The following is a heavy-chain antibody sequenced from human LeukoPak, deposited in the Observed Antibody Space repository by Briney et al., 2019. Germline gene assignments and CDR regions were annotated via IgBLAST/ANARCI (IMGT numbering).Heavy chain of an antibody. CDR2: IYYSGST. J-gene: IGHJ5*02. V-gene: IGHV4-59*01. Sequence: SETLSLSCTVSGGSISNYYWSWIRQPPGKGLECIGYIYYSGSTNYNPSLKSRVTISVDTSKNQFSLKLSSVTAADTAVYYCARGYEHWFDPWGQGTLVTVSS. D-gene: IGHD5-12*01. CDR1: GGSISNYY. CDR3: ARGYEHWFDP.